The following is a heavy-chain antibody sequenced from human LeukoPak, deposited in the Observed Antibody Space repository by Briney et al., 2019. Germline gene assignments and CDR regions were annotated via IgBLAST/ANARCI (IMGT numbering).Heavy chain of an antibody. CDR1: GYTFASYG. Sequence: ASLKVSCKASGYTFASYGISGVRQAPGQGLEWMGWISAYNGNTNYAKKLQGRVTMTTDTTTSTAYMELRSLRSDDTAVYYCARGVGTIFGVVTFDYWGQGTLVTVSS. D-gene: IGHD3-3*01. CDR2: ISAYNGNT. CDR3: ARGVGTIFGVVTFDY. J-gene: IGHJ4*02. V-gene: IGHV1-18*01.